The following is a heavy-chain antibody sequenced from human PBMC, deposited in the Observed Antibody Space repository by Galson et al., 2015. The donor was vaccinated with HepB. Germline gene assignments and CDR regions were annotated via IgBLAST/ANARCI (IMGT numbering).Heavy chain of an antibody. CDR3: ARNRFKPVTLESDYYYYYGMDV. CDR1: GGTFSSYA. Sequence: SVKVSCKASGGTFSSYAISWVRQAPGQGLEWMGGIIPIFGTANYAQKFQGRVTITADESTSTAYMELSSLRSEDTAVYYCARNRFKPVTLESDYYYYYGMDVWGQGTTVTVSS. D-gene: IGHD4-17*01. V-gene: IGHV1-69*13. CDR2: IIPIFGTA. J-gene: IGHJ6*02.